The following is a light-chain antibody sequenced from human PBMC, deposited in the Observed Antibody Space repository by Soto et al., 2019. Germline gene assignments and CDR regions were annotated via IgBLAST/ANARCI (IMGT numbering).Light chain of an antibody. CDR2: KAS. Sequence: DIQMTQSPSTLSGSVGDRVTITCRASQTISSWLAWYQQKPGKAPKLLIYKASTLKSGVPSRFSGSGSGTDCTLTISSLQPEDVATYYCQKYNSAPWTFGQGTKVDIK. CDR1: QTISSW. J-gene: IGKJ1*01. V-gene: IGKV1-5*03. CDR3: QKYNSAPWT.